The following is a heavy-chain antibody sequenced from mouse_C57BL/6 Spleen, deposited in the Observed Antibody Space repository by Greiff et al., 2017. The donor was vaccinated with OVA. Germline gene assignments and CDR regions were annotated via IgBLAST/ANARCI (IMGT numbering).Heavy chain of an antibody. CDR1: GYTFTSYW. CDR2: LAPNSGGT. CDR3: AREDAYGNYGAMDY. V-gene: IGHV1-72*01. J-gene: IGHJ4*01. D-gene: IGHD2-1*01. Sequence: VQLQQPGAELVKPGASVKLSCKASGYTFTSYWMHWVKQRPGRGLEWIGRLAPNSGGTKYNEKFKSQATLTVDKPSSTAYMQLSSLTSEDSAVYYCAREDAYGNYGAMDYWGQGTSVTVSS.